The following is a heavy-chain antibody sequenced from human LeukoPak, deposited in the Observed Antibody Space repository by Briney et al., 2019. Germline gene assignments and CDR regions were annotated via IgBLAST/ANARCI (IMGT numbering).Heavy chain of an antibody. Sequence: GGSLRLSCAASGFTFDDYAMHWVRQAPGKGLEWVSGISWNSGSIGYADSVKGRFTISRDNAKNSLYLQMNSLRAEDTALYYCAAGIGLRVGYYYYCMDVWSQGTTVTV. CDR2: ISWNSGSI. CDR3: AAGIGLRVGYYYYCMDV. J-gene: IGHJ6*02. D-gene: IGHD2-8*01. CDR1: GFTFDDYA. V-gene: IGHV3-9*01.